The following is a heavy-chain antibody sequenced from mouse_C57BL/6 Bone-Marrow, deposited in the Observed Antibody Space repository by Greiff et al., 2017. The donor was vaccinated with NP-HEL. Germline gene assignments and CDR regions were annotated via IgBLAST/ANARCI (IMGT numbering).Heavy chain of an antibody. CDR1: GFTFSDYY. CDR2: ISNGGGST. CDR3: ARHVVTTVVDAMDY. J-gene: IGHJ4*01. V-gene: IGHV5-12*01. D-gene: IGHD1-1*01. Sequence: EVKLMESGGGLVQPGGSLKLSCAASGFTFSDYYMYWVRQTPEKRLEWFAYISNGGGSTYYPDTVKGRFTISRDNAKNTLYLQMSRLKSEDTAMYYCARHVVTTVVDAMDYWGQGTSVTVSS.